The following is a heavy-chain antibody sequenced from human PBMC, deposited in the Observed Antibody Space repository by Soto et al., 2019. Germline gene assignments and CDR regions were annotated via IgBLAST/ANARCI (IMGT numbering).Heavy chain of an antibody. V-gene: IGHV3-30*18. CDR3: AKDLKGSSWAPGY. CDR2: ISYDGSNK. Sequence: SLRLSCAASGFTFSSYGMHWVRQAPGKGLEWVAVISYDGSNKYYADSVKGRFTISRDNSKNTLYLQMNSPRAEDTAVYYCAKDLKGSSWAPGYWGQGTLVTVSS. J-gene: IGHJ4*02. CDR1: GFTFSSYG. D-gene: IGHD6-13*01.